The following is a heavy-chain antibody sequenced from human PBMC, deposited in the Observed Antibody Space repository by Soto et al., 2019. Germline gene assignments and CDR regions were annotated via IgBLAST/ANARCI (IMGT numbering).Heavy chain of an antibody. V-gene: IGHV3-33*01. J-gene: IGHJ4*02. CDR2: IWYDGSNK. Sequence: GSLRLSCAASGFTFSSYGMHWVRQAPGKGLEWVAVIWYDGSNKYYADSVKGRFTISRDNSKNTLYLQMNSLRAEDTAVYYCARDDSSGYFFDYWGQGPWSPSPQ. CDR3: ARDDSSGYFFDY. D-gene: IGHD3-22*01. CDR1: GFTFSSYG.